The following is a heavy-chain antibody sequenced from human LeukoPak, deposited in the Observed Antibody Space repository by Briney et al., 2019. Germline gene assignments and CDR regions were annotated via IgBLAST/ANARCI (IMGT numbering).Heavy chain of an antibody. Sequence: SVRVSCKASGGTFSSYAISWVRQAPGQGLEWMGRIIPIFGTANYAQKFQGRVTITTDESTSTAYMELSSLRSEDTAVYYCAGKYSSSWYGLDYWGQGTLVTVSS. J-gene: IGHJ4*02. D-gene: IGHD6-13*01. CDR1: GGTFSSYA. V-gene: IGHV1-69*05. CDR3: AGKYSSSWYGLDY. CDR2: IIPIFGTA.